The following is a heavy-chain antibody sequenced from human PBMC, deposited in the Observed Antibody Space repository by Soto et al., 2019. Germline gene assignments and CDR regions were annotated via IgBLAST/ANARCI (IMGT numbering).Heavy chain of an antibody. V-gene: IGHV1-69*13. CDR3: AREAYYYDSSGYYYWFDP. J-gene: IGHJ5*02. Sequence: ASVKVSFKASGGTFSSYATSWVRQAPGQGLEWMGGIIPIFGTANYAQKFQGRVTITADESTSTAYMELSSLRSEDTAVYYCAREAYYYDSSGYYYWFDPWGQGTLVTVSS. D-gene: IGHD3-22*01. CDR1: GGTFSSYA. CDR2: IIPIFGTA.